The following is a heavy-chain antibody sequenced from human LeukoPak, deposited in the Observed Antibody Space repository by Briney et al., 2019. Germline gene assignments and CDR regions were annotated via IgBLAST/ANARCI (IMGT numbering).Heavy chain of an antibody. D-gene: IGHD3-22*01. CDR1: GYTLTELS. CDR3: ARDLTGDYDSSGGFAFDI. V-gene: IGHV1-24*01. Sequence: ASVKVSCKVSGYTLTELSMHWVRQAPGKGLEWMGGFDPEDGETIYAQKFQGRVTMTEDTSTDTAYMELNSLRSEDTAVYYCARDLTGDYDSSGGFAFDIWGQGTMVTVSS. CDR2: FDPEDGET. J-gene: IGHJ3*02.